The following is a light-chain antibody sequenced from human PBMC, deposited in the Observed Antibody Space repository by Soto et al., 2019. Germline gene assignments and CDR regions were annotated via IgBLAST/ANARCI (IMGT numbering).Light chain of an antibody. J-gene: IGKJ4*01. CDR2: AAS. CDR3: QYYNNWLAT. Sequence: EVVMTQSPATLSVSPGDKVSLSCRANQTISNTLAWYQQKPAQAPRLLIYAASTRATGVSARFSGSGSGTEFTLTISSLQSEDFTIYYCQYYNNWLATFGGGTKVDIK. CDR1: QTISNT. V-gene: IGKV3-15*01.